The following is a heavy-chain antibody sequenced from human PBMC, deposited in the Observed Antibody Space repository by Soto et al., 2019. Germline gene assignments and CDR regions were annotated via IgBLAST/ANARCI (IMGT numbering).Heavy chain of an antibody. CDR1: GFTFSSYG. J-gene: IGHJ6*02. V-gene: IGHV3-30*18. CDR2: ISYDGSNK. CDR3: AKGXYSSGWLYYHYYYGMDV. D-gene: IGHD6-19*01. Sequence: PGGSLRLSCAASGFTFSSYGMHWVRQAPGKGLEWVAVISYDGSNKYYADSVKGRFTISRDNSKNTLYLQMNSLRAEDTAVYYCAKGXYSSGWLYYHYYYGMDVWGQGTTVTVSS.